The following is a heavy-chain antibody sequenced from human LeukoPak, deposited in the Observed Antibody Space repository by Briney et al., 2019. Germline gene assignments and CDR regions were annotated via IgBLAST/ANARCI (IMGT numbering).Heavy chain of an antibody. Sequence: GRSLRLSCAASGFTFSSYGMHWVRQAPGKGLEWVAVISYDGSHKYYADSVKGRFTISRDNSKNTLYLQMNSLRAEDTAVYYCAKAAGATGWYFDLWGRGTLVTVSS. D-gene: IGHD5-12*01. J-gene: IGHJ2*01. V-gene: IGHV3-30*18. CDR1: GFTFSSYG. CDR3: AKAAGATGWYFDL. CDR2: ISYDGSHK.